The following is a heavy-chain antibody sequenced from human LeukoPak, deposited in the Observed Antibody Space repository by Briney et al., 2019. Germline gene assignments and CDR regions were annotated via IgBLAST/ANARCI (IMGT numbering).Heavy chain of an antibody. J-gene: IGHJ6*02. CDR1: GYSVTSYW. D-gene: IGHD3-10*01. V-gene: IGHV5-51*01. Sequence: GESLKISCKGSGYSVTSYWIGWVRQMPGKGLEWMGIIYPGDSDTRYSPSFQGQVTISADKSISTAYLQWSSLKASDTAMYYCARTLWSPNYYYYGMDVWGQGTTVTVSS. CDR2: IYPGDSDT. CDR3: ARTLWSPNYYYYGMDV.